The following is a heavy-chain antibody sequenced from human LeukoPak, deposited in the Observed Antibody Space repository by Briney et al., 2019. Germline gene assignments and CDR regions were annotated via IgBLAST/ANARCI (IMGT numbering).Heavy chain of an antibody. CDR3: ARLSGSYYEADY. J-gene: IGHJ4*02. V-gene: IGHV3-53*01. CDR1: GFTVGSSY. CDR2: IYSGGST. Sequence: TGGSLRLSCAASGFTVGSSYMDWVRQAPGKGLEWVSVIYSGGSTYYADSMKGRFTLSRDNSKNTLYLQMNSLRAEDTAVYYCARLSGSYYEADYWGQGTLVTVSS. D-gene: IGHD1-26*01.